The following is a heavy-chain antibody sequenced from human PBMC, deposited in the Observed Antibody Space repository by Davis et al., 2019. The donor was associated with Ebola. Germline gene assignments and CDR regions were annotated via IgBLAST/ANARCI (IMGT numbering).Heavy chain of an antibody. CDR2: ISSSGNYI. V-gene: IGHV3-21*01. CDR1: GFTFSSYS. J-gene: IGHJ6*02. D-gene: IGHD3-3*01. CDR3: AREGYYDFWSGRGDRPMDV. Sequence: LSLTCAASGFTFSSYSMNWVRQAPGKGLEWVSSISSSGNYIYYADSVRGRFTISRDNAKNTLYLQMNSLRAEDTAVYYCAREGYYDFWSGRGDRPMDVWGQGTTVTVSS.